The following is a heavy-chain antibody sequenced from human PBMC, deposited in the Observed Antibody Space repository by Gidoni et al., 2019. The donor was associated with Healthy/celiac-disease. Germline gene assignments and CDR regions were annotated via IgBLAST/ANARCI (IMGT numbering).Heavy chain of an antibody. Sequence: EVQLVESGGGLVKPGGSLRLSCAASGFTFSNAWMSWVRQAPGLGWVGRIKSKPDGGTTDYAAPVKGRFTISRDDSKNTLYLQMNSLKTEDTAVYYCTTAFHSSGWYHLWVAPGEKPYWYFDLWGRGTLVTVSS. CDR2: IKSKPDGGTT. CDR3: TTAFHSSGWYHLWVAPGEKPYWYFDL. D-gene: IGHD6-19*01. J-gene: IGHJ2*01. CDR1: GFTFSNAW. V-gene: IGHV3-15*01.